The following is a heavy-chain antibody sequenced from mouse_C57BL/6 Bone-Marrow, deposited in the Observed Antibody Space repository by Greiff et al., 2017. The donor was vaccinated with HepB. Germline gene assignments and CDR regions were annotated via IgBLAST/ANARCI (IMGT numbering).Heavy chain of an antibody. CDR3: ARAGTYAMDY. CDR1: GYSFTGYY. J-gene: IGHJ4*01. CDR2: INPSTGGT. Sequence: EVQLQQSGPELVKPGASVKISCKASGYSFTGYYMNWVKQSPEKSLEWIGEINPSTGGTTYNQKFKAKATLTVDKSSSTAYMQLKSLTSEDSAVYYCARAGTYAMDYWGQGTSVTASS. D-gene: IGHD3-1*01. V-gene: IGHV1-42*01.